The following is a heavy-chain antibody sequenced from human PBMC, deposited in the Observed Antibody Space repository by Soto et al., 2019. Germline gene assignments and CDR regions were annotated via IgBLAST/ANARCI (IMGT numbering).Heavy chain of an antibody. CDR2: IYSGGST. D-gene: IGHD5-12*01. CDR3: ARVHSGYESDYDYYYYMDV. CDR1: GFTVSSNY. J-gene: IGHJ6*03. Sequence: GESLRLSCAASGFTVSSNYMSWVRQAPGKGLEWVSVIYSGGSTYYADSVKGRFTISRHNSKNTLYLQMNSLRAEDTAVYYCARVHSGYESDYDYYYYMDVWGKGTTVTVSS. V-gene: IGHV3-53*04.